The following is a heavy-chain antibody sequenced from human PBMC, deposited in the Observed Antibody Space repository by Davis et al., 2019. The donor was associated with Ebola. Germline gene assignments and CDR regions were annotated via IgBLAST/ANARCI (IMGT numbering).Heavy chain of an antibody. Sequence: GESLKISCAASGFTFSSYGMHWVRQAPGKGLEWVAFIRYDGSNKYYADSVKGRFTISRDNSKNTLYLQMNSLRAEDTAVYYCASNYDFWSGRLDFDYWGQGTLVTVSS. CDR2: IRYDGSNK. D-gene: IGHD3-3*01. V-gene: IGHV3-30*02. CDR1: GFTFSSYG. J-gene: IGHJ4*02. CDR3: ASNYDFWSGRLDFDY.